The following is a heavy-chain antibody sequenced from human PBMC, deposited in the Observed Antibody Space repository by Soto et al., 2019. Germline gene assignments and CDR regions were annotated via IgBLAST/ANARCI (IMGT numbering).Heavy chain of an antibody. J-gene: IGHJ6*02. Sequence: GESLKISCKGSGYSFTSYWISWVRQMPGKGLEWMGRIDPSDSYTNYSPSFQGHVTISADKSISTAYLQWSSLKASDTAMYYCARRAVVPATVGYYYGMDVWGQGTTVTV. CDR2: IDPSDSYT. CDR1: GYSFTSYW. D-gene: IGHD2-2*01. CDR3: ARRAVVPATVGYYYGMDV. V-gene: IGHV5-10-1*01.